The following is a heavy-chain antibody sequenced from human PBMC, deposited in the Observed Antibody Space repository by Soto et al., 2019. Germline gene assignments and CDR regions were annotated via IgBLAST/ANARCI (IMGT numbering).Heavy chain of an antibody. Sequence: EVRLVESGGDLVKSGGSLRLSCVGSGFLFRNYEMNWVRQAPGKGLEWLAHISTTGGHVSESDSVKGRFTISRDNTKHTLYLQMNSLRAEDTAVYSCARDKGTLSDSHDSSGLPDYWGQGTLVTVSS. CDR3: ARDKGTLSDSHDSSGLPDY. CDR1: GFLFRNYE. D-gene: IGHD3-22*01. CDR2: ISTTGGHV. J-gene: IGHJ4*02. V-gene: IGHV3-48*03.